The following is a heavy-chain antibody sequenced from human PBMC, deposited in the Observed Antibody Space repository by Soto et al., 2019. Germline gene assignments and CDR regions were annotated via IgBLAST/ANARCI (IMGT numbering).Heavy chain of an antibody. D-gene: IGHD5-18*01. CDR2: VYYSGNT. CDR1: GGSISSFS. J-gene: IGHJ4*02. Sequence: PSETLSLTCTVSGGSISSFSWSWIRQPPGKGLEYIGNVYYSGNTNYNPSLKSRVIVSVDTSKNQFSLRLSSVTAADTAVYYCARARYNYFDYWGQGTPVTVPQ. V-gene: IGHV4-59*01. CDR3: ARARYNYFDY.